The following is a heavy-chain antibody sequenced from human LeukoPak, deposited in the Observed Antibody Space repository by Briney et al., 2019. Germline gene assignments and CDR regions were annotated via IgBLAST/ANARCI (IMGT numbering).Heavy chain of an antibody. V-gene: IGHV3-21*01. J-gene: IGHJ4*02. CDR3: ARDLKHFFDY. D-gene: IGHD2/OR15-2a*01. Sequence: GGSLRLSCAATGFTFSSSTMNWVRQAPGQGLEWVSSISSSSSNTHYADSVKGRFTISRDNAKNSLYLQMNSLRDEDTAVYYCARDLKHFFDYWGQGTLVTVSS. CDR1: GFTFSSST. CDR2: ISSSSSNT.